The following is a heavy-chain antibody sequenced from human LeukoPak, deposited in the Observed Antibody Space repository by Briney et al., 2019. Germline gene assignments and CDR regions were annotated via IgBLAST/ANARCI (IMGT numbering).Heavy chain of an antibody. D-gene: IGHD2-15*01. CDR1: WDSVSSNSAA. CDR2: TYYSSKWYT. Sequence: SQTLSLTCAISWDSVSSNSAAWNWIRQSPSRGLEWLERTYYSSKWYTYYAVSVKSRITLNPDTSKNQFSLQLTSVTPEDTAVYYCARDRFRCSGGSCHIKHFDYWGQGTLVTVSS. CDR3: ARDRFRCSGGSCHIKHFDY. V-gene: IGHV6-1*01. J-gene: IGHJ4*02.